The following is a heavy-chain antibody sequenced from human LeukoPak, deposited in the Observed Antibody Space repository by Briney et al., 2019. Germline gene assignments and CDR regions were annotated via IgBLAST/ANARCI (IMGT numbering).Heavy chain of an antibody. Sequence: PGGSLRLSCAASGFTFSDYYMSWIRQAPGKGLEWVSYISSSGSTIYYADSVKGRFTISRDNAKNSLYLQMNSLRAEDTAVYYCARGDPCSSTSCYCLWGRGTLVTVSS. CDR1: GFTFSDYY. D-gene: IGHD2-2*01. V-gene: IGHV3-11*01. CDR3: ARGDPCSSTSCYCL. J-gene: IGHJ2*01. CDR2: ISSSGSTI.